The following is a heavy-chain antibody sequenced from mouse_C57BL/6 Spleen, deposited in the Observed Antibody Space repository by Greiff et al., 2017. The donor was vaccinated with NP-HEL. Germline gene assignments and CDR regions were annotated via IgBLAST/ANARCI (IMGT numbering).Heavy chain of an antibody. CDR3: ARDSNCEGAWFAY. CDR2: INPSNGGT. J-gene: IGHJ3*01. Sequence: VQLQQPGTELVKPGASVKLSCKASGYTFTSYWMHWVKQRPGQGLEWIGNINPSNGGTNYNEKFKSKATLTVDKSSSTAYMQRSSLTSEDSAVYYCARDSNCEGAWFAYWGQGTLVTVSA. CDR1: GYTFTSYW. D-gene: IGHD2-5*01. V-gene: IGHV1-53*01.